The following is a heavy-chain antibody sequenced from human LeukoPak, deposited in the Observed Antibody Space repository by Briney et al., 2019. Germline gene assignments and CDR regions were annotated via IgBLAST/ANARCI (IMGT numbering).Heavy chain of an antibody. Sequence: PSETLSLTCTVSDGSITTYYWSWIRQPAGKGLEWIGNIYYSGSTTYNPSLKSRVTMSVDTSKNQFSLKLTSVTPADTAIYYCAADRQQGGPGSYWFDPWGQGTLVTVSS. CDR1: DGSITTYY. CDR2: IYYSGST. V-gene: IGHV4-59*01. D-gene: IGHD3-10*01. J-gene: IGHJ5*02. CDR3: AADRQQGGPGSYWFDP.